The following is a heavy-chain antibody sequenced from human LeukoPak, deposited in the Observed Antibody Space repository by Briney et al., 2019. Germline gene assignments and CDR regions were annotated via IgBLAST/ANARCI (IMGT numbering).Heavy chain of an antibody. CDR2: IYSGAGT. V-gene: IGHV3-66*01. D-gene: IGHD3-10*01. CDR3: ARAPYYYGSGSHTIYYGMDV. J-gene: IGHJ6*02. Sequence: GGSLRLSCAASGFTVSSNYMSWVRQAPGKGLEWVSGIYSGAGTYYADSVKGRFTISRDNSKNMLYLQMNSLRAEDTAFYYCARAPYYYGSGSHTIYYGMDVWGQGTTVTVSS. CDR1: GFTVSSNY.